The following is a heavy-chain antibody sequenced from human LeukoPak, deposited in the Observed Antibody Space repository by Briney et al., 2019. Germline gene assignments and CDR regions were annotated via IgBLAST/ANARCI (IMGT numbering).Heavy chain of an antibody. Sequence: PGGSLRLSCAASGFTFSSYAMSWVRQAPGKGLEWVSAISGSGGSTYYADSVKGRFTISRDNSKNTLYLQMNSLRAEDTAVYYCAKKTYDILTGYCDYWGQGTLVTVSS. J-gene: IGHJ4*02. CDR2: ISGSGGST. D-gene: IGHD3-9*01. CDR1: GFTFSSYA. CDR3: AKKTYDILTGYCDY. V-gene: IGHV3-23*01.